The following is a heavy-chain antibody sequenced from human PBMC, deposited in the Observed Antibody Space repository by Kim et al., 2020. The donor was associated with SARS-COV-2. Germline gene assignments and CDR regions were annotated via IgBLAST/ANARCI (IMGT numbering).Heavy chain of an antibody. CDR2: IRKSGTPT. CDR3: AKGSGDTGYFFDS. Sequence: GGSLRLSCVASGFTLSDYAMSWVRQAPGKGLEGVSAIRKSGTPTYYADSVKGRFTVSRDNSKNTLYLEMSSLRAEDTAVYHCAKGSGDTGYFFDSWGQGTLVTVSS. CDR1: GFTLSDYA. D-gene: IGHD2-21*01. J-gene: IGHJ4*02. V-gene: IGHV3-23*01.